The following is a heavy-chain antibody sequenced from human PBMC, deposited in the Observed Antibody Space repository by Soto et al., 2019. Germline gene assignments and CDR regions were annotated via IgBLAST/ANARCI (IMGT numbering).Heavy chain of an antibody. CDR2: IYYSGST. J-gene: IGHJ6*03. CDR3: AIVTMVRGVITTQYYYYMDV. CDR1: GGSISSSSYY. D-gene: IGHD3-10*01. V-gene: IGHV4-39*01. Sequence: SETLSLTCTVSGGSISSSSYYWGWIRQPPGKGLEWIGSIYYSGSTYYNPSLKSRVTISVDTSKNQFSLKLSSVTAADTAVYYCAIVTMVRGVITTQYYYYMDVWGKGTTVTVSS.